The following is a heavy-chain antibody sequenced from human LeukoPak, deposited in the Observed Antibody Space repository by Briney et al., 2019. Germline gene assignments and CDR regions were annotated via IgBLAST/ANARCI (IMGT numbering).Heavy chain of an antibody. J-gene: IGHJ5*02. V-gene: IGHV4-61*01. D-gene: IGHD2-21*02. CDR1: GGSISSSSYY. Sequence: PSETLSLTCTVSGGSISSSSYYWSWIRQPPGKGLEWIGYIYYSGSTNYNPSLKSRVTISVDTSKNQFSLKLSSVTAADTAVYYCARVGGDAERSYNWFDPWGQGTLVTVSS. CDR2: IYYSGST. CDR3: ARVGGDAERSYNWFDP.